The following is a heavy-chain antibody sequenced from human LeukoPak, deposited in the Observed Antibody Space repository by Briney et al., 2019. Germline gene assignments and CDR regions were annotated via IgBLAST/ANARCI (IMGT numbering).Heavy chain of an antibody. CDR2: ISSNGGST. V-gene: IGHV3-64*01. J-gene: IGHJ4*02. Sequence: GGSLRLSCAASGFTFSSYAMHWVRQAPGKGLEYVSAISSNGGSTYYANSVKGRFTISRDNSKNTLYLQMGSLRAEDMAVYYCARRADYDFWSGYYSGYFDYWGQGTLVTVSS. CDR3: ARRADYDFWSGYYSGYFDY. D-gene: IGHD3-3*01. CDR1: GFTFSSYA.